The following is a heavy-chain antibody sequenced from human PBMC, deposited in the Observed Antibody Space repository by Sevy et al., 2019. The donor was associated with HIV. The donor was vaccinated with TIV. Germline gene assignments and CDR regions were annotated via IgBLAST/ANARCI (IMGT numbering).Heavy chain of an antibody. CDR1: GFTFSSYA. D-gene: IGHD3-10*01. CDR2: ISGSGGST. J-gene: IGHJ6*02. V-gene: IGHV3-23*01. Sequence: GGSLRLSCAASGFTFSSYAMSWVRQAPGKGLEWVSAISGSGGSTYYADSVKGRFTISRDNSKNTLYLQMNGLRAEDTAVYYCAKDTKTYYYGSGSYYTYYYYGMDVWGQGTTVTVSS. CDR3: AKDTKTYYYGSGSYYTYYYYGMDV.